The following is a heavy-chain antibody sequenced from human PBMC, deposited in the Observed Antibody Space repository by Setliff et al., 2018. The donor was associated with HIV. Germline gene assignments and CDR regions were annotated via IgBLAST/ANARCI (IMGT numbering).Heavy chain of an antibody. CDR1: GGSISSGGYS. J-gene: IGHJ1*01. Sequence: SETLSLTCTVSGGSISSGGYSWSWIRQPPGKGLEWIGYIYHSGSTHYNPSLKSRVTMSVDKSKNQFSLRLSSVTAADTAVYYCARARRAGSGPKYFQHWGQGTLVTVSS. V-gene: IGHV4-30-2*01. D-gene: IGHD2-15*01. CDR3: ARARRAGSGPKYFQH. CDR2: IYHSGST.